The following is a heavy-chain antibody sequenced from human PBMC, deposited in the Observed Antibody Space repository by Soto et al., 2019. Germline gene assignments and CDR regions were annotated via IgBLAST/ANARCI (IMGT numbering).Heavy chain of an antibody. V-gene: IGHV3-23*01. D-gene: IGHD6-6*01. CDR3: AKKFYDDRQLGNFFDY. Sequence: ELQLLESGGGLVQPGGSLSLSCAASGFTFTSYSMNWVRQAPGKGLEWVSALNPSGATTYYADSVRGRFTISRDNSKNTLYLHMNSLRAEDTAIYSCAKKFYDDRQLGNFFDYWGQGTLVTVSS. CDR2: LNPSGATT. CDR1: GFTFTSYS. J-gene: IGHJ4*02.